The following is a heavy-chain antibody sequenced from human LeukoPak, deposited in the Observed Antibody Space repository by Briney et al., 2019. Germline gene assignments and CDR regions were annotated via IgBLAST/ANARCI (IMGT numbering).Heavy chain of an antibody. Sequence: GGSLRLSCAASGFTFSSYEMNWVRQAPGKGLEWVSYISGSGRTIYYADSVKGRFTISRDNAKNSLYLQMNSLRAEDTAVYYCASRYSGNYYYYMDVWGKGTTVTISS. V-gene: IGHV3-48*03. CDR1: GFTFSSYE. CDR3: ASRYSGNYYYYMDV. J-gene: IGHJ6*03. D-gene: IGHD1-26*01. CDR2: ISGSGRTI.